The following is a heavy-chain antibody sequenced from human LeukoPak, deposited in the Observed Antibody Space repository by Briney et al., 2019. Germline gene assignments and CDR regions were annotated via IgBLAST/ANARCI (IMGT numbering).Heavy chain of an antibody. D-gene: IGHD3-22*01. CDR3: ARVLFVAYDSSYYFDY. CDR1: GFTVSSNY. V-gene: IGHV3-66*01. Sequence: GGSLRLSCAASGFTVSSNYMIWVRQAPGKGLEWVSVIYSGGSTYYVDSVKGRFTISRDNSKNTLYLQMNSLRAEDTAVYYCARVLFVAYDSSYYFDYWGQGTLVTVSS. CDR2: IYSGGST. J-gene: IGHJ4*02.